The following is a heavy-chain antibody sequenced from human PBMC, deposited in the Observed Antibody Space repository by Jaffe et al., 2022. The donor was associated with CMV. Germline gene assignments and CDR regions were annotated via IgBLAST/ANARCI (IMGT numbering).Heavy chain of an antibody. CDR3: ARRGFLDS. D-gene: IGHD5-12*01. J-gene: IGHJ4*02. Sequence: QVQLHESGPGLVKPSETLSLTCTVPGGSVTHYWWSWVRQPPGKGLEWIGGLSDSGSPFYNPSLKSRVTISADTSKNQLSLVLSSVTGADTAVYYCARRGFLDSWGRGILVTVSS. CDR2: LSDSGSP. V-gene: IGHV4-59*08. CDR1: GGSVTHYW.